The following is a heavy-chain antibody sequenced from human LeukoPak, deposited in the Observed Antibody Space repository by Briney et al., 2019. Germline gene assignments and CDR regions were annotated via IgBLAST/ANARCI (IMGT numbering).Heavy chain of an antibody. CDR2: IWYDGSNK. CDR3: ARDAPLVTLDY. Sequence: GGSLRLSCAASGFTFSSYGMHWVRQAPGKGLEWVAVIWYDGSNKYYADSVKGRFTISRDNSKNTLYLQMNSLRAEDTAVYYCARDAPLVTLDYWGQGTLVTVSS. D-gene: IGHD2-15*01. V-gene: IGHV3-33*01. CDR1: GFTFSSYG. J-gene: IGHJ4*02.